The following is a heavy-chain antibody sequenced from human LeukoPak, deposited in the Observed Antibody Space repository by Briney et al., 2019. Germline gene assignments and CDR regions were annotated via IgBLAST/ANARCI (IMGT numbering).Heavy chain of an antibody. CDR2: ISYDGSNK. CDR1: GFTFSSYA. CDR3: AKSTITMVRENFDY. D-gene: IGHD3-10*01. Sequence: GGSLRLSCAASGFTFSSYAMHWVRQAPGKGLEWVAVISYDGSNKYYADSVKGRFTISRDNSKNTLYLQMNSLRAEDTAVYYCAKSTITMVRENFDYWGQGTLVTVSS. V-gene: IGHV3-30*04. J-gene: IGHJ4*02.